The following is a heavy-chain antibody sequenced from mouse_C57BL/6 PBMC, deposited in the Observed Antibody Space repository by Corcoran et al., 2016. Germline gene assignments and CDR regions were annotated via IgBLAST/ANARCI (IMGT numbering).Heavy chain of an antibody. CDR3: ARDRDAGAWFAY. CDR1: GYSITSGYY. Sequence: DVQLQESGPGLVKPSQSLSLTCSVTGYSITSGYYWNWIRQFPGNKLEWMGYISYDGSNNYNPSLKNRISITRDTSKNQFFLKLNSVTTEDTATYYCARDRDAGAWFAYWDQGTLVTVSA. V-gene: IGHV3-6*01. J-gene: IGHJ3*01. CDR2: ISYDGSN. D-gene: IGHD3-3*01.